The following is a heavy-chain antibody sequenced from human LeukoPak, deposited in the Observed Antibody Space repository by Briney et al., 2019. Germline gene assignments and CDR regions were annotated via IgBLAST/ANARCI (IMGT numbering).Heavy chain of an antibody. Sequence: GGSLRLSCAASGFTFSSYAVSWVRQAPGKGLEWVSAISSSGGSTYYVDSVKGRFTISRDNSKNTLYLQMNSLRAEDTAVYYCAYMRGLYYGIDYWGQGTLVTVSS. J-gene: IGHJ4*02. V-gene: IGHV3-23*01. CDR1: GFTFSSYA. D-gene: IGHD3-10*01. CDR2: ISSSGGST. CDR3: AYMRGLYYGIDY.